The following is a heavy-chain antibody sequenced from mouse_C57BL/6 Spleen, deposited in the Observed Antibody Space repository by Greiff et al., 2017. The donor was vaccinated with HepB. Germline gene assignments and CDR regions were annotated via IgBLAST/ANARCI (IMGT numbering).Heavy chain of an antibody. J-gene: IGHJ2*01. CDR1: GYAFSSYW. CDR2: IYPGDGDT. CDR3: ARDHYYGSSLFFDY. Sequence: QVQLQQSGAELVKPGASVKISCKASGYAFSSYWMNWVKQRPGKGLEWIGQIYPGDGDTNYNGKFKGKATLTADKSSSTAYMQLSSLTSEDSAVYFCARDHYYGSSLFFDYWGQGTTLTVSS. V-gene: IGHV1-80*01. D-gene: IGHD1-1*01.